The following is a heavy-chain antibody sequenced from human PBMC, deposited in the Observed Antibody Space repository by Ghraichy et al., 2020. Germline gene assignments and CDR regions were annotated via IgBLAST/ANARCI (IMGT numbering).Heavy chain of an antibody. CDR3: ARVSLPGRAARPA. J-gene: IGHJ4*02. CDR2: ISSSSSYI. Sequence: GGSLRLSCAASGFTFSSYSMNWVRQAPGKGLEWVSSISSSSSYIYYADSVKGRFTISRDNAKNSLYLQMNSLRAEDTAVYYCARVSLPGRAARPAWGQGTLVTVSS. CDR1: GFTFSSYS. D-gene: IGHD6-6*01. V-gene: IGHV3-21*01.